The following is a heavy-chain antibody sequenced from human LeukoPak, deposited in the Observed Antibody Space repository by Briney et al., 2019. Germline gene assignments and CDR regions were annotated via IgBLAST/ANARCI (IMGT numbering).Heavy chain of an antibody. V-gene: IGHV3-23*01. D-gene: IGHD2-15*01. CDR3: AKQLGYCSVGSCYFPY. J-gene: IGHJ4*02. CDR1: GFTFSSSA. Sequence: GGSLRLSCAASGFTFSSSAMSWVRQAPGKGLEWVSAISNNGGYTYYADSVQGRFTISRDSSKSTLCLQMNSLRAEDTAVYYCAKQLGYCSVGSCYFPYWGQGTLVTVSS. CDR2: ISNNGGYT.